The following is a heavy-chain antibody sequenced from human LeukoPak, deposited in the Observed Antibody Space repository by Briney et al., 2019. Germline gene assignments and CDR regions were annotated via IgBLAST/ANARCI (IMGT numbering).Heavy chain of an antibody. Sequence: GSLRLSCAASGFTFSSYWMHWVRQAPGKGLVWVSRINSDGSSTIYADSVKGRFTISRDNARNTLYLQMNSLRAEDTAVYYCARDTSGYSSGWYYFDYWGQGTLVTVSS. V-gene: IGHV3-74*01. CDR3: ARDTSGYSSGWYYFDY. CDR2: INSDGSST. J-gene: IGHJ4*02. CDR1: GFTFSSYW. D-gene: IGHD6-19*01.